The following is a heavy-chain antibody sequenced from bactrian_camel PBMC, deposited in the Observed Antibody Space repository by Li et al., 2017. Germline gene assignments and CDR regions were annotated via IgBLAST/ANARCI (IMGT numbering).Heavy chain of an antibody. CDR2: ADSVSLT. CDR1: VSIDSDYC. J-gene: IGHJ4*01. CDR3: AVHRYGAGYNY. Sequence: HVQLVESGGGSVQPGGSLRLSCAVSVSIDSDYCLGWLRQAPGKEREQVAVADSVSLTSYADAVKGRFTISRDNAKNTLYLQMNSLKPGDTAMYYCAVHRYGAGYNYWGQGTQVTVS. V-gene: IGHV3S53*01. D-gene: IGHD5*01.